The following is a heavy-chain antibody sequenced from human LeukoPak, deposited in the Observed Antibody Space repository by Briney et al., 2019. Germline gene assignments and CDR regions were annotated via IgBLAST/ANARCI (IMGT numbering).Heavy chain of an antibody. J-gene: IGHJ4*02. V-gene: IGHV4-30-2*01. CDR2: IYHSGST. D-gene: IGHD2-15*01. CDR1: GGSISSGGYY. Sequence: PSQTLSLTCTVSGGSISSGGYYYWGWIRQHPGKGLEWIGYIYHSGSTYYNPSLKSRVTISVDRSKNQFSLKLSSVTAADTAVYYCARDYCSGGSCQFDYWGQGTLVTVSS. CDR3: ARDYCSGGSCQFDY.